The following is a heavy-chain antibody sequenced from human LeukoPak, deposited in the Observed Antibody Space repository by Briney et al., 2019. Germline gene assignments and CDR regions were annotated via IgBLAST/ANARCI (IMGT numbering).Heavy chain of an antibody. Sequence: GGSLRLSCAVSGFTFSSYAMIWVRQAPGKGLEGVSVICGSGGTTYYADSVKGRFTISRDNSETTLYLQMNSLRAEDTAVYYCAKAPGGSCYSSFDYSGQGTLVTVSS. CDR3: AKAPGGSCYSSFDY. CDR1: GFTFSSYA. J-gene: IGHJ4*02. CDR2: ICGSGGTT. V-gene: IGHV3-23*01. D-gene: IGHD2-15*01.